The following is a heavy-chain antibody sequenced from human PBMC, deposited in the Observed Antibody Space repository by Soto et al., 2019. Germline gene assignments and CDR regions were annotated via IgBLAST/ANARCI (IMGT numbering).Heavy chain of an antibody. CDR3: AGEGVTTNLRMPGMGYHYYCLDV. V-gene: IGHV1-69*12. J-gene: IGHJ6*02. CDR2: ISPIFNTT. D-gene: IGHD4-4*01. Sequence: QAHLEQSGAEVKKPGSSVKVSCKASGCTFSSYTITWVRQAPGQGLEWMGGISPIFNTTNYAQRFQDRVTMTADESTTTTYMELSSLSTDDTAVYYWAGEGVTTNLRMPGMGYHYYCLDVWGQGTTVNVSS. CDR1: GCTFSSYT.